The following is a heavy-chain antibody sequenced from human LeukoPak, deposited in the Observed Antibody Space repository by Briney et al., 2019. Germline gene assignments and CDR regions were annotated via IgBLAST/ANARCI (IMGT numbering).Heavy chain of an antibody. J-gene: IGHJ1*01. CDR3: AKDRPVWAVTGSFQH. V-gene: IGHV3-23*01. D-gene: IGHD2-21*02. CDR2: ISDIGGST. CDR1: GFTFSSYA. Sequence: GALRLSCAASGFTFSSYAMSWVRQAPGKGLEWVSGISDIGGSTYYADSVKGRFTLSRDNSKNTLYVQINSLRAEDTAVYYCAKDRPVWAVTGSFQHWGQGTLVTVSS.